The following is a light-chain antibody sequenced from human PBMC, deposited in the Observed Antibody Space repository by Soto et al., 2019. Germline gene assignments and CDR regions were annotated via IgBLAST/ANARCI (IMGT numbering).Light chain of an antibody. Sequence: MTQSPSSLSASVGDRVTITCRASQGISDYLAWYQQRPGQAPRLLVYGASTKATDMPGRCSGRGSGTEFNLNINNRQSEDFAVYYCQQYRNWPRTFGQGTKVEIK. CDR2: GAS. V-gene: IGKV3-15*01. CDR1: QGISDY. J-gene: IGKJ1*01. CDR3: QQYRNWPRT.